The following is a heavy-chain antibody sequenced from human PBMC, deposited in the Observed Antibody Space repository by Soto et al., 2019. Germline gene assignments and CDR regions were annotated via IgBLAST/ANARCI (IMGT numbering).Heavy chain of an antibody. D-gene: IGHD3-10*01. V-gene: IGHV4-30-4*01. CDR3: ARVPLLWFGESLSYFDY. CDR1: GGSISSGDYY. J-gene: IGHJ4*02. CDR2: IYYSGST. Sequence: SETLSLTCTVSGGSISSGDYYWSWIRQPPGKGLEWIGYIYYSGSTYYNPSLKSRVTISVDTSKNQFSLKLSSVTAADTAVYYCARVPLLWFGESLSYFDYWGQGTLVTVSS.